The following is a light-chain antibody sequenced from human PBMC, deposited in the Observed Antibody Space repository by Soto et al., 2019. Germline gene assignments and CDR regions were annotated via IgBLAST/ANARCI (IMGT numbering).Light chain of an antibody. CDR1: SSDVGGYNY. CDR2: EVS. J-gene: IGLJ1*01. Sequence: QSVLTQPASVSGSPGQSITISCTGTSSDVGGYNYVSWYQQHPGKAPKLLIYEVSNRPSGVSHRFSGSKSGNTASLTISGLQAEDEADYYCSSYTITNILSYVFGTGTKV. CDR3: SSYTITNILSYV. V-gene: IGLV2-14*01.